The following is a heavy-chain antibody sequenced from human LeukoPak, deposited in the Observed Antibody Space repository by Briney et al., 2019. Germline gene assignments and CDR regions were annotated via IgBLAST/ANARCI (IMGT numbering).Heavy chain of an antibody. CDR2: ISAGGDLT. J-gene: IGHJ2*01. CDR1: IYTFSSHG. Sequence: GGSLRLSRAASIYTFSSHGMSWVRQAPGKGPEWVSCISAGGDLTYYADSVKGRFTISRDNSKNTLYLQMNSLRAEDTAMYYCAKIGLIGNWYFDLWGRGTLVTVSS. CDR3: AKIGLIGNWYFDL. V-gene: IGHV3-23*01. D-gene: IGHD1-26*01.